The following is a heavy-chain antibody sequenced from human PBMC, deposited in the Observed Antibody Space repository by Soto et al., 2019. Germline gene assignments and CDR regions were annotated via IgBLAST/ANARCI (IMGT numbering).Heavy chain of an antibody. D-gene: IGHD3-3*01. CDR3: ARALFYDFWSGYYGYYYYMDV. J-gene: IGHJ6*03. V-gene: IGHV4-59*12. CDR1: SDSISSYY. CDR2: TDYSGNT. Sequence: PSETLSLTCTVSSDSISSYYWIWIRQSPGKGLEWIGYTDYSGNTNYNPSLKSRVTISVDTSKNQFSLKLSSVTAADTAVYYCARALFYDFWSGYYGYYYYMDVWGKGTTVTVSS.